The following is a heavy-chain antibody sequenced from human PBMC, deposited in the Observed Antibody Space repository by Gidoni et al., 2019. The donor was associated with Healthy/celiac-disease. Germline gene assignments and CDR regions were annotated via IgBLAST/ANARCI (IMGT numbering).Heavy chain of an antibody. CDR2: FDPEDGET. Sequence: QVQLVQSGAEVKKHGASGKVSCKVSGDTLTELSMHWGRQAPGKGLEWMGGFDPEDGETLYAQKFQGRVTMTEDTSTDTAYMELSSLRSEDTAVYYCATDRAYYYDSSLLSWGQGTLVTVSS. CDR3: ATDRAYYYDSSLLS. D-gene: IGHD3-22*01. V-gene: IGHV1-24*01. CDR1: GDTLTELS. J-gene: IGHJ4*02.